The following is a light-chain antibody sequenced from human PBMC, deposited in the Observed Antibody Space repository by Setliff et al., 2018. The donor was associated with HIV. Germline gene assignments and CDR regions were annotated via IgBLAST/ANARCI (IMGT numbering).Light chain of an antibody. V-gene: IGLV2-11*01. Sequence: QSALTQPRSVCEYPGPSVTISCTGTSSDIRNSDYVSCYQQHPDKDPQLMIYHVNSRPSGVPDRFSGSKSGNTASLTISGLQADDEADYYCCSHAGSHSYVFGTGTKV. CDR2: HVN. CDR1: SSDIRNSDY. CDR3: CSHAGSHSYV. J-gene: IGLJ1*01.